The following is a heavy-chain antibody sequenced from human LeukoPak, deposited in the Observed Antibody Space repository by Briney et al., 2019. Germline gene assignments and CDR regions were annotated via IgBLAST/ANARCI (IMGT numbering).Heavy chain of an antibody. D-gene: IGHD6-19*01. CDR1: GFTFNKDG. V-gene: IGHV3-23*01. J-gene: IGHJ4*02. CDR3: TKGDGGWYPIDY. CDR2: VKENGAET. Sequence: GGSLRLSCAASGFTFNKDGMSWVRQAPGKGLEWVSTVKENGAETHYADSVKGRFTISRDNSKNSVLLQMNSLRAGDTALYYCTKGDGGWYPIDYWGQGTLVIVSS.